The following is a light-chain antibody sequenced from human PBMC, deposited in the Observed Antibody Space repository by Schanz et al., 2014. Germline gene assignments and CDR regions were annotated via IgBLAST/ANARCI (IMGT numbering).Light chain of an antibody. CDR2: EGS. Sequence: QSVLTQPASVSGSPGQSITISCTGTSSDVGSYNLVSWYQQHPGKAPKLMIYEGSKRPSGVSNRFSGSKSGNTASLTISGLQAEDEDDYYCCSYAGSSAFWVFGGGTKLTVL. V-gene: IGLV2-23*01. CDR1: SSDVGSYNL. CDR3: CSYAGSSAFWV. J-gene: IGLJ3*02.